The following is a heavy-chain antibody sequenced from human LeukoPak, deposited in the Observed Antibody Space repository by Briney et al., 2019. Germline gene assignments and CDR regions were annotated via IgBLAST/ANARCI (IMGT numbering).Heavy chain of an antibody. CDR2: INPNSGDT. CDR3: ARVRYRLAETYIDY. J-gene: IGHJ4*02. Sequence: ASVKVSCKASGYTFTGFHIPWVRQAPGQGLEWMGWINPNSGDTNYAQKFQGRVTMTRDTSISTAYMELSRLRSDDTAVYYCARVRYRLAETYIDYWGQGTLVAVSS. CDR1: GYTFTGFH. V-gene: IGHV1-2*02. D-gene: IGHD3-16*01.